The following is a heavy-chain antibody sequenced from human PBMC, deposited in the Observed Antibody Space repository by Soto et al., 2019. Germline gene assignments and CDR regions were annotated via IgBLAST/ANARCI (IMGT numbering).Heavy chain of an antibody. J-gene: IGHJ4*02. Sequence: EVQLLESGGGLVQPGGSLRLSSAASGFTFSSYAMSWVRQAPGKGLEWVSAISGSGGSTYYADSVKGRFTISRDNSKNTLYLQMNSLRSEDTAVYYCAKAPARSIAVAGTDWGQGALVTVSS. CDR1: GFTFSSYA. CDR2: ISGSGGST. D-gene: IGHD6-19*01. V-gene: IGHV3-23*01. CDR3: AKAPARSIAVAGTD.